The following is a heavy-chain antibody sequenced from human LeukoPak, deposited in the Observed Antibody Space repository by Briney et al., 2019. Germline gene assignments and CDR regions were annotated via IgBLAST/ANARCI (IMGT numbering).Heavy chain of an antibody. CDR3: ARDSEGVGNYFDY. J-gene: IGHJ4*02. Sequence: PGRSLRLSCAASGFTFSSYAMHWVRQAPGKGLEWVAVISYDGSNKYYADSVKGRFTISRDNSKNTLYLQMNSLRAEDTAVYYCARDSEGVGNYFDYWGQGTLVTVSS. V-gene: IGHV3-30-3*01. CDR1: GFTFSSYA. D-gene: IGHD2-15*01. CDR2: ISYDGSNK.